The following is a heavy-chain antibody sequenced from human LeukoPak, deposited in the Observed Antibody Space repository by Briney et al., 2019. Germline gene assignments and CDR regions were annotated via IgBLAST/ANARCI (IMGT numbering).Heavy chain of an antibody. J-gene: IGHJ4*02. CDR2: ISGSGGST. D-gene: IGHD7-27*01. Sequence: GGSLRLSCAASGFSFSTYAMSWVRQAPGKGLEWVSVISGSGGSTNYADSVKGRFTMSRDNPQNTLYLQMNSLRAEDTAVYYCAKASELGRGYFDYWGQGTLVTVSS. CDR1: GFSFSTYA. CDR3: AKASELGRGYFDY. V-gene: IGHV3-23*01.